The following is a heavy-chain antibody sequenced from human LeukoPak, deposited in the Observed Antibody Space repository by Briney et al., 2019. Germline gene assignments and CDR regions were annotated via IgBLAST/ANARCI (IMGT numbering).Heavy chain of an antibody. J-gene: IGHJ4*02. CDR1: GYTFTTLD. CDR3: AKNYDFLTGYAN. Sequence: ASVKVSCKASGYTFTTLDINWVRQATGQGLEWMGWMNPNSGNTRYAQKFQGRVTMTRNTSISTAYMELSSLRSEDTAVYYCAKNYDFLTGYANWGQGTLVTVSS. V-gene: IGHV1-8*02. D-gene: IGHD3-9*01. CDR2: MNPNSGNT.